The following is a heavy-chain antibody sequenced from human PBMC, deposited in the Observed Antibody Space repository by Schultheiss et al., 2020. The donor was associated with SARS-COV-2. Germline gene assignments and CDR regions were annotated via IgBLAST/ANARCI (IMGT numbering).Heavy chain of an antibody. CDR3: ATDSGGYSSGWSGGY. D-gene: IGHD6-19*01. CDR1: GGSISSSSYY. V-gene: IGHV4-39*07. CDR2: IYYSGST. Sequence: SETLSLTCTVSGGSISSSSYYWGWIRQPPGKGLEWIGSIYYSGSTYYNPSLKSRVTISVDTSKNQFSLKLSSVTAADTAVYYCATDSGGYSSGWSGGYWGQGTLVTVSS. J-gene: IGHJ4*02.